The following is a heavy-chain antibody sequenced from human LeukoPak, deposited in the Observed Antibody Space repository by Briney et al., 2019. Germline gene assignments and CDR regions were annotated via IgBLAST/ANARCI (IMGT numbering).Heavy chain of an antibody. CDR2: ISGSDTTT. J-gene: IGHJ4*02. CDR1: GFTFSSYA. Sequence: GGSLRLSCAASGFTFSSYAMSWVRQAPGKGPEWVSTISGSDTTTYYADSVKGRFSISRDNSKNTLYLQMNSLRTEDTAVYYCAREYCRGASCYLAYWGQGTLVTVSS. D-gene: IGHD2-15*01. V-gene: IGHV3-23*01. CDR3: AREYCRGASCYLAY.